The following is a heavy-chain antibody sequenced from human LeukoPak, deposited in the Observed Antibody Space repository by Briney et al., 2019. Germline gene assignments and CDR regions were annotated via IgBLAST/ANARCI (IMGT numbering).Heavy chain of an antibody. V-gene: IGHV3-7*01. CDR3: ARVQYYDASGYFRHFDY. CDR1: GFTFSSYA. CDR2: IKQDGSEK. J-gene: IGHJ4*02. Sequence: GGSLRLSCAASGFTFSSYAMNWVRLAPGKGLEWVANIKQDGSEKYYVDSVKGRFTISRDNAKNSLYLQMNSLRAEDTAVYYCARVQYYDASGYFRHFDYWGLGTLVTVSS. D-gene: IGHD3-22*01.